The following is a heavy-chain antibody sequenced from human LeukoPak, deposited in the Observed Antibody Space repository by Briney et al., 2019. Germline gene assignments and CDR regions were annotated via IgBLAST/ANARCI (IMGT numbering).Heavy chain of an antibody. CDR3: ARTAREIGL. Sequence: PGGSLRLSCAASGFTFDDYTMHWVRQAPGKGLEWLSYISPDGRDISYAASVKGRFSISRDNDKNTLYLQMNSLRVDDTSVYYCARTAREIGLRGRGTLVTVSS. V-gene: IGHV3-21*05. D-gene: IGHD5-24*01. CDR2: ISPDGRDI. CDR1: GFTFDDYT. J-gene: IGHJ2*01.